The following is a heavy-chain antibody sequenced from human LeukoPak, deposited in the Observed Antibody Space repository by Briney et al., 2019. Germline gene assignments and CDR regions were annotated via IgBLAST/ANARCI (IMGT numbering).Heavy chain of an antibody. Sequence: GGSLRLSCAASGFTFGSFGMNWVRQAPGKGLEWVAVISYDGSNKYYADSVKGRFTISRDNFKNTLFLQMNSLRAEDTAVYYCAELGITMIGGVWGKGTTVTISS. J-gene: IGHJ6*04. CDR3: AELGITMIGGV. D-gene: IGHD3-10*02. CDR1: GFTFGSFG. CDR2: ISYDGSNK. V-gene: IGHV3-30*18.